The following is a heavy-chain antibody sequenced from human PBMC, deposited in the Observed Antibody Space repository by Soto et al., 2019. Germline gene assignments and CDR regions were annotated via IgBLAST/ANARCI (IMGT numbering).Heavy chain of an antibody. J-gene: IGHJ3*02. CDR3: AREVERYSYGYGAFDI. D-gene: IGHD5-18*01. CDR2: IIPICGTA. CDR1: GGTFSSYA. V-gene: IGHV1-69*05. Sequence: SVKVSCKASGGTFSSYAISWVRQAPGQGLEWMGIIIPICGTANYAQKFQGRVTMTRDTSTSTAYMELSSLRSEDTAVYYCAREVERYSYGYGAFDIWGQGTMVTVSS.